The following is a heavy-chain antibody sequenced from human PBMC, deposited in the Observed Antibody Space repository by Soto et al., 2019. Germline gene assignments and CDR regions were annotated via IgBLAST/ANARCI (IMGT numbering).Heavy chain of an antibody. CDR2: IIPIFGTA. V-gene: IGHV1-69*12. CDR1: GGTFSSYA. D-gene: IGHD3-22*01. Sequence: QVQLVQSGAEVKKPGSSVKVSCKASGGTFSSYAISWVRQAPGQGLEWMGGIIPIFGTATYAQKFQGRVTIAADESTSTAYMELSSLRSEDMAVYYCARERIGTMIVVVTSGFDLWGRGTLVTVSS. CDR3: ARERIGTMIVVVTSGFDL. J-gene: IGHJ2*01.